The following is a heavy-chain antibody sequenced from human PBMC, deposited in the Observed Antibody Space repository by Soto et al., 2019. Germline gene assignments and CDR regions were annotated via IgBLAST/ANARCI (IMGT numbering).Heavy chain of an antibody. J-gene: IGHJ5*02. CDR1: GGPISGYF. CDR2: IYSNGIT. Sequence: QVQLQESGPGLVKPSETLSLTCSVSGGPISGYFWSWIRQPAGKGLEWIGRIYSNGITVYHPSLTPRVTMSVDTSKNHFSLRLSSLTAADTAVYYCARGPGSYNWFDLWCQGTLVTVSS. V-gene: IGHV4-4*07. D-gene: IGHD3-10*01. CDR3: ARGPGSYNWFDL.